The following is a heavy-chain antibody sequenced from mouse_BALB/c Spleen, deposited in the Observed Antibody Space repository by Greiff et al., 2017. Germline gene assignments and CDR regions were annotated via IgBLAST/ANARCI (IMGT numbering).Heavy chain of an antibody. V-gene: IGHV1-14*01. J-gene: IGHJ2*01. CDR3: ARSSSYYYGNFFDY. CDR1: GYTFTSYV. Sequence: VQLKQSGPELVKPGASVKMSCKASGYTFTSYVMHWVKQKPGQGLEWIGYINPYNDGTKYNEKFKGKATLTSDKSSSTAYMELSSLTSEDTAVYYCARSSSYYYGNFFDYWGQGTTLTVSS. CDR2: INPYNDGT. D-gene: IGHD2-1*01.